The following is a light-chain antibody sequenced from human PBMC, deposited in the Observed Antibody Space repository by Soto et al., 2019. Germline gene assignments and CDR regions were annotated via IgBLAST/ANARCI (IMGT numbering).Light chain of an antibody. CDR3: QQSRDWPLT. J-gene: IGKJ4*01. CDR2: AAL. V-gene: IGKV3-11*01. CDR1: QSVSSN. Sequence: EIVLTQSPATLSLSPGERATLSCRASQSVSSNLAWYQQKPGQAPRLLVYAALNRATGIPVRFSGSGSGTDFTLTISSLEPEDFAVYYCQQSRDWPLTFGGGTKVEIK.